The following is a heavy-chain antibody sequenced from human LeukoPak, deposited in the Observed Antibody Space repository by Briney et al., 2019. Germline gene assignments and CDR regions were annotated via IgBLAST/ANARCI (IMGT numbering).Heavy chain of an antibody. V-gene: IGHV4-34*01. CDR2: INHSGST. J-gene: IGHJ5*02. Sequence: PSETLSLTCAVYGGSFSGYFWTWIRQSPGKGLEWIGEINHSGSTNYNPSLKSRVTISVDTSKNQFSLKLRSVTAADTAVYYCARPKSRLSWFDPWGQGTLVTVSS. CDR3: ARPKSRLSWFDP. CDR1: GGSFSGYF.